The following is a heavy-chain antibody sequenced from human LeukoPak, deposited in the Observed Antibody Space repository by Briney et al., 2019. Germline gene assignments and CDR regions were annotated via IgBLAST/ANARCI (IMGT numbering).Heavy chain of an antibody. CDR3: AREGGYSSSWRAFDI. CDR1: GYTFTGYY. J-gene: IGHJ3*02. D-gene: IGHD6-6*01. V-gene: IGHV1-2*02. CDR2: INLNSGGT. Sequence: ASVRVSCKASGYTFTGYYIHWVRQAPGQGLEWMGWINLNSGGTNYAQKFQGRVTMTRDASISTAYMDLSRLRSDDTAVYYCAREGGYSSSWRAFDIWGQGTMVTVSS.